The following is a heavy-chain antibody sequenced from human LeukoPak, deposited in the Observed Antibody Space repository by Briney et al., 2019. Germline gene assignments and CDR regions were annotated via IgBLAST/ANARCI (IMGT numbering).Heavy chain of an antibody. CDR2: IYSGGST. CDR1: GFTVSSNY. J-gene: IGHJ4*02. D-gene: IGHD3-22*01. V-gene: IGHV3-53*04. Sequence: GGSLRLSCAASGFTVSSNYMSWVRQAPGKGLEWVSVIYSGGSTYYADSVKGRFTISRHNSKNTLYLQMNILRAEDTAVYYCARGGSGYPLTLGYWGQGTLVTVSS. CDR3: ARGGSGYPLTLGY.